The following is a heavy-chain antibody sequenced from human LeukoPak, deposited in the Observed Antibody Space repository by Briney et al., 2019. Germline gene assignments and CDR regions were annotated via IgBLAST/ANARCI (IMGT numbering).Heavy chain of an antibody. CDR3: ASLIAAAGTGWFDP. J-gene: IGHJ5*02. CDR2: IIPILGIA. D-gene: IGHD6-13*01. CDR1: GGTFSSYT. V-gene: IGHV1-69*02. Sequence: SVKVSCKASGGTFSSYTISWVRQAPGQGLEWMGRIIPILGIANYAQKFQGRVTFAADKSTSTAYMELSSLRSEDTAVYYCASLIAAAGTGWFDPWGQGTLVTVSS.